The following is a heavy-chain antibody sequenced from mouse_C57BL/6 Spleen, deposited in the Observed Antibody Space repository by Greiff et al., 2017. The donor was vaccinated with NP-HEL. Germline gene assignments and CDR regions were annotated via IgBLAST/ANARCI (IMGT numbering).Heavy chain of an antibody. CDR1: GFTFSDYG. D-gene: IGHD1-1*01. CDR2: ISRGSSTI. CDR3: ARNGFPAVVAHYYAMDY. Sequence: EVMLVESGGGLVKPGGSLKLSCAASGFTFSDYGMHWVRQAPEKGLEWVAYISRGSSTIYYADTVKGRSTISRDNAKNTLFLQMTSLRSEDTAMYYCARNGFPAVVAHYYAMDYWGQGTSVTVSS. J-gene: IGHJ4*01. V-gene: IGHV5-17*01.